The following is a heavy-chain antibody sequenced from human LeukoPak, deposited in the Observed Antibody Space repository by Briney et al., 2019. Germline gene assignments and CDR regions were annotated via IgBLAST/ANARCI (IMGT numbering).Heavy chain of an antibody. CDR3: AKDDVVVPAASFDY. Sequence: XSISGTSTYIHDADSVKGRFTVFRDNANKSLYLQMNSLRAEDTAVYYCAKDDVVVPAASFDYWGQGTLVTVSS. J-gene: IGHJ4*02. D-gene: IGHD2-2*01. CDR2: ISGTSTYI. V-gene: IGHV3-21*04.